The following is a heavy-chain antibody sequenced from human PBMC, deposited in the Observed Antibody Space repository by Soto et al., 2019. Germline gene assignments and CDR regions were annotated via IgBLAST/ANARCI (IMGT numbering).Heavy chain of an antibody. CDR3: ARLHRTYWDTDYYYYYMDV. J-gene: IGHJ6*03. CDR1: GGSISSYY. D-gene: IGHD1-26*01. Sequence: SETLSLTCTVSGGSISSYYWSWIRQPPGKGLEWIGYIYYSGSTNYNPSLKSRVTISVDTSKNQFSLKLSSVTAADTAVYYCARLHRTYWDTDYYYYYMDVWGKGTTVTVSS. V-gene: IGHV4-59*08. CDR2: IYYSGST.